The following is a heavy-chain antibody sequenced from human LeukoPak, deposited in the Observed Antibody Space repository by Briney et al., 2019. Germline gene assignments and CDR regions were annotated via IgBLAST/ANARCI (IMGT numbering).Heavy chain of an antibody. V-gene: IGHV3-9*01. CDR1: GFTFDDYA. CDR2: ISWSGGSI. J-gene: IGHJ4*02. D-gene: IGHD5-12*01. CDR3: AKVAIVATIQLSGAYFDY. Sequence: GGSLRLSCTASGFTFDDYAMHWVRQAPGKGLEWVSVISWSGGSIGYADSVQGRFTISRDNAKNSLYLQINSLRTEDTALYYCAKVAIVATIQLSGAYFDYWGQGTLVTVSS.